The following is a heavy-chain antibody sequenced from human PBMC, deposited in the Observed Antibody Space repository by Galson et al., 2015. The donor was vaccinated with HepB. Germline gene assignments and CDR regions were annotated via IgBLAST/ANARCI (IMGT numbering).Heavy chain of an antibody. Sequence: CAASGFTFSSHSMNWVRQAPGKGLEWIAYISSSGNNIYYADSVKGRFSISRDNANNALYLQMDSLGDDDTAVYYCARDASPTTDAWYYFDYWGQGTLVTVSS. CDR1: GFTFSSHS. D-gene: IGHD1-1*01. CDR3: ARDASPTTDAWYYFDY. CDR2: ISSSGNNI. J-gene: IGHJ4*02. V-gene: IGHV3-48*02.